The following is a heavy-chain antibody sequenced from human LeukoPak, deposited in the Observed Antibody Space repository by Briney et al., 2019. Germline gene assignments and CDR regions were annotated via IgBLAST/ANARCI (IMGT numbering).Heavy chain of an antibody. Sequence: GGSLRLSCATSGFTFSTYTMNWVRQAPGKGLEWVSYIRSSSGIIYYADSVKGRFTISRDNAKNSLYLQMNSLRAEDTAVYYCAREWRGAFDYWGQGTLVTVSS. J-gene: IGHJ4*02. CDR3: AREWRGAFDY. V-gene: IGHV3-48*01. D-gene: IGHD4/OR15-4a*01. CDR1: GFTFSTYT. CDR2: IRSSSGII.